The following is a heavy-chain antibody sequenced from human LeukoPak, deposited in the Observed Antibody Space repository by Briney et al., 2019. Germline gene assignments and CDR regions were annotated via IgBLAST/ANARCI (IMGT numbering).Heavy chain of an antibody. V-gene: IGHV1-2*04. Sequence: GASVKVSCKASGYTFTGYYMHWVRQAPGQGLEWMGWINPNSGGTNYAQKFQGWVTMTRDTSISTAYMELSRLRSDDTAVYYCARAGSGWHYGMDVWGQGTTVTVSS. D-gene: IGHD6-19*01. CDR2: INPNSGGT. CDR3: ARAGSGWHYGMDV. CDR1: GYTFTGYY. J-gene: IGHJ6*02.